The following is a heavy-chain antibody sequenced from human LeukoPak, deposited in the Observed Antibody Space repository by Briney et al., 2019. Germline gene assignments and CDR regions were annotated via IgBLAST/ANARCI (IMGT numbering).Heavy chain of an antibody. CDR2: INPNSGVT. V-gene: IGHV1-2*02. J-gene: IGHJ6*02. D-gene: IGHD2-2*02. CDR3: ARDRYCSSTSCYTREYYYYGMDV. CDR1: GYTFTGYY. Sequence: GASVKVSCKASGYTFTGYYMHWVRQAPGQGLDWMGWINPNSGVTNYAQKFQGRVTMTRDTSISTAYMELSRLRSDDTAVYYCARDRYCSSTSCYTREYYYYGMDVWGQGTTVTVSS.